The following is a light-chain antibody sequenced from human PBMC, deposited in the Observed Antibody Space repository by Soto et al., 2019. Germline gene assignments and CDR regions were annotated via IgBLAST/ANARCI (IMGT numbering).Light chain of an antibody. Sequence: QSALTQPPSASGSPGQSVTISCTGTSSDVGGYNYVSWYQQHPGKAPKLMISEVSKRPSGVPDRFSGSKSGNTASLTVSGLQAEYEADYYCSSFVGNGNLVFGGGTVLTVL. V-gene: IGLV2-8*01. CDR2: EVS. J-gene: IGLJ2*01. CDR1: SSDVGGYNY. CDR3: SSFVGNGNLV.